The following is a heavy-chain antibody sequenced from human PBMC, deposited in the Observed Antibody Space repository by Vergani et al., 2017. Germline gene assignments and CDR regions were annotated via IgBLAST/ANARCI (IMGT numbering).Heavy chain of an antibody. D-gene: IGHD2-15*01. CDR3: ARTPPANDAPAWFAP. CDR1: GYSISGGYY. V-gene: IGHV4-38-2*02. Sequence: QVQLQESGPGVVRPSGTLSLKCSVSGYSISGGYYWAWLRQTPGKGLEWIGQIYHSGVPHYNPSFKSRVTMLVAASKNQFSLELVSVTAADTAIYYFARTPPANDAPAWFAPWGRGIRVTVSS. CDR2: IYHSGVP. J-gene: IGHJ5*02.